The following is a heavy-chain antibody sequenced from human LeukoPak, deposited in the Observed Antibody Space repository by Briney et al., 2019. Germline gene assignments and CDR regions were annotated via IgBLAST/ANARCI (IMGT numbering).Heavy chain of an antibody. J-gene: IGHJ4*02. CDR2: ISYDGNIY. CDR3: ARVGDSGRPIDY. CDR1: GFTFSGYA. V-gene: IGHV3-30*03. D-gene: IGHD6-6*01. Sequence: GGPLRLSCAASGFTFSGYAMHWVRQAPGKGLEWLALISYDGNIYDYADSVKGRFTISRANSKTTVSLQMNNLRAEDTAIYYCARVGDSGRPIDYWGQGTLVTVSS.